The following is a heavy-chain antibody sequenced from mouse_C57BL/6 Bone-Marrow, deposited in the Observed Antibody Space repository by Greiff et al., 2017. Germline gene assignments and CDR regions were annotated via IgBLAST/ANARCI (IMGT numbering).Heavy chain of an antibody. J-gene: IGHJ2*01. CDR2: IDPSDSYT. CDR3: ARDTTVVGDYFDY. Sequence: QVQLQQPGAELVKPGASVKLSCKASGYTFTSYWMQWVKQRPGQGLGWIGEIDPSDSYTNYTQKFKGKATLTVDTSSSTAYMPLSSLTSEDSAVYYCARDTTVVGDYFDYWGQGTTLTVSS. D-gene: IGHD1-1*01. CDR1: GYTFTSYW. V-gene: IGHV1-50*01.